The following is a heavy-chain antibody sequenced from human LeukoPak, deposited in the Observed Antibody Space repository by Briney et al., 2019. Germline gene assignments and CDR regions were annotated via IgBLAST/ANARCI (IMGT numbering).Heavy chain of an antibody. V-gene: IGHV3-23*01. CDR2: ISGSGGST. D-gene: IGHD6-13*01. J-gene: IGHJ4*02. CDR1: GFTFSSYA. Sequence: GGSLRLSCAASGFTFSSYAMSWVRQAPGRGLEWVSAISGSGGSTYYADSVKGRFTISRDNSKNTLYLQMNSLRAEDTAVYYCAKGYSSSWRHYFDYWGQGTLVTVSS. CDR3: AKGYSSSWRHYFDY.